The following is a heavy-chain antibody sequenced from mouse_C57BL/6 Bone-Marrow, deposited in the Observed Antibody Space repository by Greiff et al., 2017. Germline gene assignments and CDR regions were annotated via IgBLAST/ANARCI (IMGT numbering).Heavy chain of an antibody. Sequence: VKLVESGPGLVAPSQSLSITCTVSGFSLTSYGVHWVRQPPGKGLEWLVVIWSDGSTTYNSALKSRLSISKDNSKSQVFLKMNSLQTDDTAMYYCARHGGYYGSSWYFDVWGTGTTVTVSS. CDR3: ARHGGYYGSSWYFDV. CDR1: GFSLTSYG. D-gene: IGHD1-1*01. J-gene: IGHJ1*03. CDR2: IWSDGST. V-gene: IGHV2-6-1*01.